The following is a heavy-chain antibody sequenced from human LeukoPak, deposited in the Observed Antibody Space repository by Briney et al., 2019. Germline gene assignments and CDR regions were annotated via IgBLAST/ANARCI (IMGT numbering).Heavy chain of an antibody. V-gene: IGHV3-53*01. CDR1: GFTVSSSH. D-gene: IGHD3-10*02. CDR2: IYSGGDT. Sequence: AGGSLRLSRAASGFTVSSSHMTRVRQAVGKGLEWVSFIYSGGDTSYADSVKGRFTISRDNSKNTLYLRMNSLRAEDTAVYYCARVYNYVFDYWGQGTLVTVSS. J-gene: IGHJ4*02. CDR3: ARVYNYVFDY.